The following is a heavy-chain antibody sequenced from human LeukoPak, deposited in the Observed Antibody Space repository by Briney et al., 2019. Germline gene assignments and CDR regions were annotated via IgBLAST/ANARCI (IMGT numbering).Heavy chain of an antibody. D-gene: IGHD4-17*01. J-gene: IGHJ4*02. Sequence: ASVTVSLTASGGTFISYAISWVRQAPRQGLEWMGGIIPIFGTANYAQKFQGRVTITADESTSTAYMELSSLRSEDTAVYYCARAGYDYGDYVVVSYDYWGQGTLVTVSS. CDR1: GGTFISYA. CDR3: ARAGYDYGDYVVVSYDY. V-gene: IGHV1-69*13. CDR2: IIPIFGTA.